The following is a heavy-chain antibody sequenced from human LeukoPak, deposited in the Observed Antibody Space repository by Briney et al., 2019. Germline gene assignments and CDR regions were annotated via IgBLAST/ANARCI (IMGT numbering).Heavy chain of an antibody. Sequence: GASVKVSCKVSGYTLTELSMHWVRQAPGKGLEWMGGFDPEDGETIYAQKFQGRVTMTEDTSTDTAYMELSSLRSEDTAVYYCATGPITMVRGVIITQYYYYYMDVWGKGTTVTVSS. D-gene: IGHD3-10*01. J-gene: IGHJ6*03. V-gene: IGHV1-24*01. CDR1: GYTLTELS. CDR3: ATGPITMVRGVIITQYYYYYMDV. CDR2: FDPEDGET.